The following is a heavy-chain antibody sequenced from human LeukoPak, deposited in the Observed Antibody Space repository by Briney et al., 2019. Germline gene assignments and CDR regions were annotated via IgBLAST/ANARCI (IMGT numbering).Heavy chain of an antibody. J-gene: IGHJ5*02. CDR1: GYTFNNYG. CDR3: ARDVFQQHLVHHGFDP. V-gene: IGHV1-2*02. Sequence: GASVKVSCKASGYTFNNYGISWVRQAPGQGLEWMGWINPNSGGTDYAQKFQGRVTMTRDTSISTAYMELSRLGSDDTAIYYCARDVFQQHLVHHGFDPWGQGTLVTVSS. D-gene: IGHD6-13*01. CDR2: INPNSGGT.